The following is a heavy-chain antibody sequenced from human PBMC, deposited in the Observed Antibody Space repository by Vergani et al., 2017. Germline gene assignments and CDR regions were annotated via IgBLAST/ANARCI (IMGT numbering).Heavy chain of an antibody. CDR3: ASKIVVVVAATPVDAFDI. V-gene: IGHV4-4*02. CDR2: IYHSGST. J-gene: IGHJ3*02. CDR1: GGSISSSNW. D-gene: IGHD2-15*01. Sequence: QVQLQESGPGLVKPSGTLSLTCAVSGGSISSSNWWSWVRQPPGKGLEWIGEIYHSGSTNYKPSLKSRVTISVDKSKTQFPLKLSSVTDADTAMYYCASKIVVVVAATPVDAFDIWGQGTMVTVSS.